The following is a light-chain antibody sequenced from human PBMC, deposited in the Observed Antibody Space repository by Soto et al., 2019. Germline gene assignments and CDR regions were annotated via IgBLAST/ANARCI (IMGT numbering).Light chain of an antibody. CDR1: QTVSRY. Sequence: DIQLTQSPSSLSASVGDTVTITCRASQTVSRYLNWYQQKSGTAPKLLIYAASTLQSGVPSRFSGSGSGTEFTLTIISLQSEDSAVYYCQKYNDWPLNFGGGTKVDIK. J-gene: IGKJ4*01. V-gene: IGKV1-27*01. CDR3: QKYNDWPLN. CDR2: AAS.